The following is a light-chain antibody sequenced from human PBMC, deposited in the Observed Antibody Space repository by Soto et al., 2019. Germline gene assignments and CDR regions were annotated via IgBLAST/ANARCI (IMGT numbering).Light chain of an antibody. V-gene: IGKV1-39*01. CDR3: QQSYSSLLT. CDR1: QSINTY. Sequence: DIQMTQSPSSLSASVGDRVTITCRASQSINTYLNWYQQQPGKAPKLLISTASSLHSGVPSRFSGSGSGTDFTLTISSLHPEDFATYYCQQSYSSLLTFGPGTKVDLK. CDR2: TAS. J-gene: IGKJ3*01.